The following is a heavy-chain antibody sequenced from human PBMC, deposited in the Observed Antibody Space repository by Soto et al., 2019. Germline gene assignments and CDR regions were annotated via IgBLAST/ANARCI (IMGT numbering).Heavy chain of an antibody. CDR2: IYSCGST. CDR1: GFTVSSNY. Sequence: GGSLRLSCAASGFTVSSNYMIWVRQAPGKGLEWVSVIYSCGSTYYADSVKGRFTISRDNSKNTLYLQMNSLRAEDTAVYYCARANSSSWCSDYYYYGMEVWGQGTTVTVSS. J-gene: IGHJ6*02. D-gene: IGHD6-13*01. V-gene: IGHV3-66*03. CDR3: ARANSSSWCSDYYYYGMEV.